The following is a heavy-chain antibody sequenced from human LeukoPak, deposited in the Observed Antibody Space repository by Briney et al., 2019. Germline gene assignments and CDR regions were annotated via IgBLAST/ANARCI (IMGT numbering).Heavy chain of an antibody. D-gene: IGHD3-22*01. Sequence: PGGSLRLSCAASGFTFSHYAMPWVRQAPGKGLAWVSAISGSGGHTYYADSVKGRFTISRDNSKNTLYLQMNSLRAEDTAVYYCAKSYYYDSSGHFYYWGQGTLVTVSS. V-gene: IGHV3-23*01. J-gene: IGHJ4*02. CDR1: GFTFSHYA. CDR3: AKSYYYDSSGHFYY. CDR2: ISGSGGHT.